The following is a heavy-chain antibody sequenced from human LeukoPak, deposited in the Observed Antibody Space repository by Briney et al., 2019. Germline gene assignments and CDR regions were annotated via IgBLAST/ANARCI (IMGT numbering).Heavy chain of an antibody. J-gene: IGHJ4*02. V-gene: IGHV3-48*01. CDR3: ARDPDYYGSGNYYDGSGC. Sequence: GGSLRLSCAASGFTFSRYSMSWVRQAPGKGLEWVSYISSSSSNIYHADSVKGRLTISRDNAKNSLYLQMNSLRAEDTAVYYCARDPDYYGSGNYYDGSGCWGQGTLVTVSS. D-gene: IGHD3-10*01. CDR1: GFTFSRYS. CDR2: ISSSSSNI.